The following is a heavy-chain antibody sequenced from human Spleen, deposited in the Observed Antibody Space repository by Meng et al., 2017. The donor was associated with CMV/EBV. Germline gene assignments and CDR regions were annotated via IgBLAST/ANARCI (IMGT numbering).Heavy chain of an antibody. CDR2: IYHSGST. J-gene: IGHJ4*02. Sequence: SETLSLTCTVSGYSISSGYYWGWIRQPPGKGLEWIGSIYHSGSTNYNPSLKSRVTISVDTSKNQFSLKLSSVTAADTAVYYCARGGYCSSTSCSPDGGWGQGTLVTVSS. CDR3: ARGGYCSSTSCSPDGG. CDR1: GYSISSGYY. D-gene: IGHD2-2*01. V-gene: IGHV4-38-2*02.